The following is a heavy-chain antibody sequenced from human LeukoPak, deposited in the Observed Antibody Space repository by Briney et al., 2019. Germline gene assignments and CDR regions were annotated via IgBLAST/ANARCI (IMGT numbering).Heavy chain of an antibody. J-gene: IGHJ4*02. Sequence: PSEALSLTCTVSGGSISSSSYYWGWIRQPPGKGLEWIGSIYCSGSTYYNPSLKSRVTISVDTSKNQFSLKLSSVTAADTAVYYCARHDTGYCSSTSCSDFDYWGQGTLVTVSS. CDR2: IYCSGST. CDR1: GGSISSSSYY. V-gene: IGHV4-39*01. CDR3: ARHDTGYCSSTSCSDFDY. D-gene: IGHD2-2*03.